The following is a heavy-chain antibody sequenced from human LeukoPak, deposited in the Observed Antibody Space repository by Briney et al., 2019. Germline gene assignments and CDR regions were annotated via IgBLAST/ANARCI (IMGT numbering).Heavy chain of an antibody. CDR2: INHSGST. CDR1: GGSFSGYY. V-gene: IGHV4-34*01. J-gene: IGHJ5*02. CDR3: AGLSRDPYLMNWFDP. Sequence: PSETLSLTCAVYGGSFSGYYWSWIRQPPGKGLEWIGEINHSGSTNYNPSLKSRVTISVDTSKNQFSLKLSSVTAADTAVYYCAGLSRDPYLMNWFDPWGQGTLVTVSS.